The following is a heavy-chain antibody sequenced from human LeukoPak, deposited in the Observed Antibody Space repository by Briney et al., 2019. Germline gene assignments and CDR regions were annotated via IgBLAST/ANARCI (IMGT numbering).Heavy chain of an antibody. J-gene: IGHJ5*02. D-gene: IGHD2-21*02. CDR2: TSASNGNT. CDR1: GYTFTNYD. Sequence: EASVKVSCKASGYTFTNYDISWVRQAPGQGLEWMGWTSASNGNTNYAQKLQGRVTMTTETSTNTAYMELRSLRSDDTAIYYCARDYCTRGGDCYKEDLFDPWGQGTLVTVSA. CDR3: ARDYCTRGGDCYKEDLFDP. V-gene: IGHV1-18*01.